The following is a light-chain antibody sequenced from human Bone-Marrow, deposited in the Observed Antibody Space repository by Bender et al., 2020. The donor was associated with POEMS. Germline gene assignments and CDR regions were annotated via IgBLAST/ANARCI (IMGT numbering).Light chain of an antibody. Sequence: SYELTQPPSVSVSPGQTARITCSGDALPKQYAYWYQQMPGQAPVLVVEDDSDRPSGIPDRFSGSKSGTSASLAISGLRSEDEAYYYCAAWDDSLRGPVFGGGTKLTVL. CDR3: AAWDDSLRGPV. V-gene: IGLV3-25*02. CDR2: DDS. CDR1: ALPKQY. J-gene: IGLJ3*02.